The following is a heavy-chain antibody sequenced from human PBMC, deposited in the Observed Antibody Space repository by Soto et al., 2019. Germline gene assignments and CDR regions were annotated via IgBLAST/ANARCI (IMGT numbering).Heavy chain of an antibody. D-gene: IGHD6-19*01. CDR1: GFTFSNAW. CDR2: ISYDGSNK. CDR3: AKDRAVAGHDAFDI. J-gene: IGHJ3*02. Sequence: PGGSLRLSCAASGFTFSNAWINWVRQAPGKGLEWVAVISYDGSNKYYADSVKGRFTISRDNSKNTLYLQMNSLRAEDTAVYYCAKDRAVAGHDAFDIWGQGTMVTVSS. V-gene: IGHV3-30*18.